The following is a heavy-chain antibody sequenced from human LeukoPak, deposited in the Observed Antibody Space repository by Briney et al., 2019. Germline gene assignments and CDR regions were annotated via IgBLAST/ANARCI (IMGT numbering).Heavy chain of an antibody. CDR2: IRTSSSLI. D-gene: IGHD3-10*01. CDR1: GFDFSIYS. V-gene: IGHV3-48*04. J-gene: IGHJ3*01. Sequence: QPGGSLRLSCAASGFDFSIYSRNYIRQAPGKGREWVSYIRTSSSLISYADSVRGRFTISRDDAKKSVYLQMHSLRADDTAVYYCAREGSLGWGQGTMVTVSS. CDR3: AREGSLG.